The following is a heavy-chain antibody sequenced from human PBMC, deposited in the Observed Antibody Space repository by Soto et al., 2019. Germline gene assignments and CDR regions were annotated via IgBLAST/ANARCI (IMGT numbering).Heavy chain of an antibody. D-gene: IGHD3-10*01. CDR3: ARHSVARYMDV. CDR1: GGSISSYY. Sequence: SETLSLTCTVSGGSISSYYWSWIRQPPGKGLEWIGYIYYSGSTNYNPSLKSRVTISVDTSKNQFSLKLSSVTAADTAVYYCARHSVARYMDVWGKGTTVTVSS. J-gene: IGHJ6*03. CDR2: IYYSGST. V-gene: IGHV4-59*08.